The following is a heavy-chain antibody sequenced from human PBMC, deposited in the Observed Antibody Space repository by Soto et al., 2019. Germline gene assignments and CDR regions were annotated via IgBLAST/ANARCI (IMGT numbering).Heavy chain of an antibody. CDR1: CGSISSGGYY. D-gene: IGHD3-22*01. Sequence: SETLSLTCTVSCGSISSGGYYWSWIRQHPGKGLEWIGYIYYSGSTYYNPSLKSRVTISVDTSKNQFSLKLSSVTAADTAVYYCARDSSESTMIVVAGRGMDGCGQGKTVP. J-gene: IGHJ6*02. CDR3: ARDSSESTMIVVAGRGMDG. V-gene: IGHV4-31*03. CDR2: IYYSGST.